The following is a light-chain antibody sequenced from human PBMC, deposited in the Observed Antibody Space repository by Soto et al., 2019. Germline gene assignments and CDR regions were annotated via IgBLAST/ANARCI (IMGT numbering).Light chain of an antibody. V-gene: IGKV1-5*02. CDR3: QQYYSFWT. CDR1: RSVDKW. Sequence: DIQMTRSPSTLSASLGDRVTIICRASRSVDKWLAWYQQKSGKAPKLLIYEASHLQSGVPSRFGGSGSGTEFTLTINNLQPEDVATYYCQQYYSFWTFGQGTTVEV. J-gene: IGKJ1*01. CDR2: EAS.